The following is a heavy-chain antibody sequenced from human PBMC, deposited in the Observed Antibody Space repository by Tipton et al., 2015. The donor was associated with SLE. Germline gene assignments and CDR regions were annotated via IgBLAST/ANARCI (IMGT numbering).Heavy chain of an antibody. V-gene: IGHV4-59*01. CDR3: ATKLVDTAMVPLYSYYYYMDV. CDR1: GGSISSYY. J-gene: IGHJ6*03. D-gene: IGHD5-18*01. CDR2: IYYSGST. Sequence: TLSLTCTVSGGSISSYYWSWIRQPPGKGLEWIGYIYYSGSTNYNPSLKSRVTISVDTSKNQFSLKLSSVTAADTAVYYCATKLVDTAMVPLYSYYYYMDVWGKGTTVTVSS.